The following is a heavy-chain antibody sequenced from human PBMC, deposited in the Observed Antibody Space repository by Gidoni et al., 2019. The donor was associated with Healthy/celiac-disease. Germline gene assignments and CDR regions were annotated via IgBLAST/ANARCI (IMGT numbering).Heavy chain of an antibody. CDR2: ISSSSSYI. D-gene: IGHD5-18*01. CDR1: GCPLSSYS. J-gene: IGHJ4*02. V-gene: IGHV3-21*01. CDR3: AREGDAAMVPAGFDY. Sequence: EVQLVESGGGLVKPGGSLRLSCAASGCPLSSYSMNWVRQAPGKGLEWVSSISSSSSYIYYADSVKGRFTISRDNAKNSLYLQMNSLRAEDTAVYYCAREGDAAMVPAGFDYWGQGTLVTVSS.